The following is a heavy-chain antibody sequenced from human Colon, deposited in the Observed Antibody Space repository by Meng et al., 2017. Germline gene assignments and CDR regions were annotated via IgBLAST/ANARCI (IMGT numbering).Heavy chain of an antibody. CDR3: ARARITMVRGVIIYYYGMDV. CDR1: GGSFSGYY. J-gene: IGHJ6*02. D-gene: IGHD3-10*01. CDR2: INHSGST. Sequence: SETLSLTCAVYGGSFSGYYWSWIRQPPGKGLEWIGEINHSGSTNYNPSLKSRVTISVDTSKNQFSLKLSSVTAADTVVYYCARARITMVRGVIIYYYGMDVWGQGTTVTVSS. V-gene: IGHV4-34*01.